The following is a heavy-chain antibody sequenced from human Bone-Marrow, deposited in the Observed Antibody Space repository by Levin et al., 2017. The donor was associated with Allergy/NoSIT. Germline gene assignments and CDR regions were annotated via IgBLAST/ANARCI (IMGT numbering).Heavy chain of an antibody. CDR3: ARMRPDDYYYYYMDV. Sequence: GESLKIFCAASGFAFSDYYMRWIRQAPGKGLECVSHISSSDNSIEYADSVKGRFTISRDNAKNSLYLQMNSLRAEDTAVYYCARMRPDDYYYYYMDVWGKGTTVTVSS. V-gene: IGHV3-11*01. J-gene: IGHJ6*03. CDR1: GFAFSDYY. CDR2: ISSSDNSI.